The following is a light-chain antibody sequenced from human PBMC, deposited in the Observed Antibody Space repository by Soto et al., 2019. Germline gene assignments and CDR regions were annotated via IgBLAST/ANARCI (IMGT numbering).Light chain of an antibody. CDR2: DAS. J-gene: IGKJ4*01. Sequence: DIQITQFPSSLSASVGDRLTITCQASQDIRNYLNWYQQKPGKAPKLLXYDASNLETGVPSRFSGSGSGTDFTFTISSLQPEDIETYYCQQYDNLPLTFGGGTKVDIK. CDR1: QDIRNY. V-gene: IGKV1-33*01. CDR3: QQYDNLPLT.